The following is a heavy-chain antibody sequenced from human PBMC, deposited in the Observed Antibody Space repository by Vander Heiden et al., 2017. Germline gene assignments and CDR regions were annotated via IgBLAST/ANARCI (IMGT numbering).Heavy chain of an antibody. V-gene: IGHV3-9*01. J-gene: IGHJ4*02. CDR3: ARGRTAALSTTPDF. D-gene: IGHD2-15*01. CDR2: SNWNSGKV. Sequence: EVQLVESGRGLVQPGRSLSLSCGVSGFLLEEHAMDWVRQAPGKGLEWGSGSNWNSGKVVYADSVKGRFTISRDNAKNSLYLQMDSLRVEDTAFYYCARGRTAALSTTPDFWGQGTLVTVSS. CDR1: GFLLEEHA.